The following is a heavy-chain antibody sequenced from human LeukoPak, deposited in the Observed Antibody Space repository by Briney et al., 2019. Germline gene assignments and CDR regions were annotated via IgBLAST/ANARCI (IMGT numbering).Heavy chain of an antibody. CDR2: IYHSGST. CDR3: ATTPTLGGAAYWYFDL. V-gene: IGHV4-38-2*02. CDR1: GYSISSGYY. Sequence: SETLSLTCTVSGYSISSGYYWGWIRQPPGKGLEWIGSIYHSGSTYYNPSLKSRVTISVDTSKNQFSLKLSSVTAADTAVYYCATTPTLGGAAYWYFDLWGRGTLVTVSS. D-gene: IGHD1-26*01. J-gene: IGHJ2*01.